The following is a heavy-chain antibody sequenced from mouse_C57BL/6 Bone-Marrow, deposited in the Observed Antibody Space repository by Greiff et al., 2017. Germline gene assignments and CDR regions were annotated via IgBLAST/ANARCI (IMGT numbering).Heavy chain of an antibody. CDR1: GFTFTDYY. CDR3: ASLTGSVSPMDY. Sequence: EVQLVESGGGLVQPGGSLSLSCAASGFTFTDYYMSWVRQPPGKALEWLGFIRHKANGYTTEYSASVKGRFTISRDNSQSILYLQMNALRAEDSSTYYFASLTGSVSPMDYWGQGTSVTVSS. J-gene: IGHJ4*01. CDR2: IRHKANGYTT. V-gene: IGHV7-3*01. D-gene: IGHD2-13*01.